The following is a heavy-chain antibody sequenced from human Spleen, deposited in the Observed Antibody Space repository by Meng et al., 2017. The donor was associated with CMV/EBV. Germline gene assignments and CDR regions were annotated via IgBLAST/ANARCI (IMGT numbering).Heavy chain of an antibody. J-gene: IGHJ4*02. D-gene: IGHD6-6*01. CDR3: ARDWYTTSSRPFDY. V-gene: IGHV3-21*01. CDR2: ISSTSDYI. Sequence: GESLKISCAAFGFTFSSYRMNWVRQAPGKGLEWVSYISSTSDYIGYADSVKGRFTISRDNARNSLLLQMNSLRVEDTAVYYCARDWYTTSSRPFDYWGQGTLVTVSS. CDR1: GFTFSSYR.